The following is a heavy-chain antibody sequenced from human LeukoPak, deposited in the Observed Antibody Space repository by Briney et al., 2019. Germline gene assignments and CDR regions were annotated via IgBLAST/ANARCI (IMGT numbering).Heavy chain of an antibody. CDR1: GFTFSSYA. D-gene: IGHD3-22*01. CDR2: ISGSGGST. CDR3: AKSLSPMSLVVITGDDAFDI. J-gene: IGHJ3*02. Sequence: GGSLRLSCAASGFTFSSYAMSWVRQAPGKGLEWVSAISGSGGSTYYADSVKGRFTISRDNSKNTLYLQMNSLRAEYPAVYYCAKSLSPMSLVVITGDDAFDIWGQGTMVTVSS. V-gene: IGHV3-23*01.